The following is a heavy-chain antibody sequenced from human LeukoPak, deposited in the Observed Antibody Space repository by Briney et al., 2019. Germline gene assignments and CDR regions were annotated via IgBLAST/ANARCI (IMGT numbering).Heavy chain of an antibody. CDR3: ASLGNSGGSRLERDFDY. J-gene: IGHJ4*02. Sequence: PGGSLRLSCAASGFTFNNYAMNWVRQAPGKGLEWVSSISSSSSYIYYADSVKGRFTISRDNAKNSLYLQMNSLRAEDTAVYYCASLGNSGGSRLERDFDYWGQGTLVTVSS. CDR1: GFTFNNYA. D-gene: IGHD2-15*01. V-gene: IGHV3-21*01. CDR2: ISSSSSYI.